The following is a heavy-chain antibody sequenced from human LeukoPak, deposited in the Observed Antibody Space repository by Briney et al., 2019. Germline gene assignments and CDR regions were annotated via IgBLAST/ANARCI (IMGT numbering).Heavy chain of an antibody. J-gene: IGHJ4*02. CDR3: AKGPKGIAAFHRNRYYFDY. CDR2: LSWGSASI. D-gene: IGHD6-13*01. CDR1: GFTVDDYA. V-gene: IGHV3-9*01. Sequence: PGGSLRFSCAASGFTVDDYAMQWVRQGPGKGLEGGSGLSWGSASIGYAASVKGRFTISRDNAKNSLYLQMNSLRAEDTAVYYCAKGPKGIAAFHRNRYYFDYWGQGTLVTVSS.